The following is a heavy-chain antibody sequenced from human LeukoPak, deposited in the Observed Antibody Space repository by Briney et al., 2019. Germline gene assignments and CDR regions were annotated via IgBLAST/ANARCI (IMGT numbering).Heavy chain of an antibody. V-gene: IGHV1-69*13. Sequence: SVKVSCKASGGTFSGYGISWVRQAPGQGLEWMGGIIPIFGTANYAQKFQGRVTITADESTSTAYMELSSLRSEDTAVYYCARLDEYSSSSRYYGMDVWGQGTTVTVSS. CDR1: GGTFSGYG. CDR3: ARLDEYSSSSRYYGMDV. CDR2: IIPIFGTA. J-gene: IGHJ6*02. D-gene: IGHD6-6*01.